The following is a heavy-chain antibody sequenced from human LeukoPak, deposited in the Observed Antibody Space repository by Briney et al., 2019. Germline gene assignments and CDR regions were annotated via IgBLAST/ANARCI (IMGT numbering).Heavy chain of an antibody. CDR1: GGTFSSYA. D-gene: IGHD3-10*01. CDR2: IIPIFGTA. V-gene: IGHV1-69*13. CDR3: ARHLWYYRSETYYYGMDV. J-gene: IGHJ6*04. Sequence: SVKVSCKASGGTFSSYAISWVRQAPGQGLEWMGGIIPIFGTANYAQKFQGRVTITADESTSTAYMELSSLRSEDTAVYYCARHLWYYRSETYYYGMDVWGKGTTVTVSS.